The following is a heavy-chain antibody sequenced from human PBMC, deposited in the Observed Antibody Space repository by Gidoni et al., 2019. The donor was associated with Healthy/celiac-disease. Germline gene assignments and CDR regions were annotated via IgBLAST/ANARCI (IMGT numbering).Heavy chain of an antibody. V-gene: IGHV3-23*04. Sequence: EVQLVESGGGLVQPGGSLRLSCAASGFTFSSYAMSWVRQAPGKGLDWVSAISGCGGSTYYAGSVKGRFTISRENSKNTLYLQMNSLRAEDTAVYYCAKDDRTIGRDPAWFWGQGTLVTVSS. J-gene: IGHJ4*02. CDR2: ISGCGGST. CDR3: AKDDRTIGRDPAWF. D-gene: IGHD3-22*01. CDR1: GFTFSSYA.